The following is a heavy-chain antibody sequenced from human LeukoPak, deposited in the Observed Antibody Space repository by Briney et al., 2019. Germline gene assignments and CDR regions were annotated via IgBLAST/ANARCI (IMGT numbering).Heavy chain of an antibody. V-gene: IGHV3-21*04. CDR2: ITSSGTYT. CDR1: GFTFSNYN. D-gene: IGHD6-13*01. Sequence: PGGSLRLSCADSGFTFSNYNMNWVRQAPGKAMEWVSSITSSGTYTFYADSVKGRFTISRDNAKNSLYLQMDSLGPEDTAVYYCARPSNKQQLVKASRYYFDYWGQGTLVTVSS. CDR3: ARPSNKQQLVKASRYYFDY. J-gene: IGHJ4*02.